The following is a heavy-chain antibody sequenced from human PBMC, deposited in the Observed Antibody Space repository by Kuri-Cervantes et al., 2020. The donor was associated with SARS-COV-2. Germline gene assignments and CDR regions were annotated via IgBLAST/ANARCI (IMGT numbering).Heavy chain of an antibody. D-gene: IGHD3-22*01. Sequence: ASVKVSCKASGYTFTSYDINWVRQATGQGLEWMGWMNPNSGNTGYAQKFQGRVTITRNTSISTAYMELSSLRSEDTAVYYCARDRGKAAYYYDSGGYFYWGQGTLVTVSS. CDR1: GYTFTSYD. CDR3: ARDRGKAAYYYDSGGYFY. V-gene: IGHV1-8*03. CDR2: MNPNSGNT. J-gene: IGHJ4*02.